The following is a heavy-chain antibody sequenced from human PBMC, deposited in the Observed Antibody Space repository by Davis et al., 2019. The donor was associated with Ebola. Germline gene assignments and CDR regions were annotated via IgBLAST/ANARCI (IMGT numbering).Heavy chain of an antibody. CDR1: GYTFTSYA. V-gene: IGHV1-3*01. CDR3: ARVGGRSSTYYFDY. D-gene: IGHD2-15*01. J-gene: IGHJ4*02. Sequence: ASVKVSCKASGYTFTSYAMHWVRQAPGQRLEWMGWINAGNGNTKYSQKFQGRVTITRDTSTSTVYMELSSLRSEDTAVYYCARVGGRSSTYYFDYWGQGTLVTVSS. CDR2: INAGNGNT.